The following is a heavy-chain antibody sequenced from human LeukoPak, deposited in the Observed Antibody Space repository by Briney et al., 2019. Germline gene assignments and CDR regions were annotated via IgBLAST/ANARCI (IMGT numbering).Heavy chain of an antibody. CDR2: VRQDGREK. Sequence: GGSLRLSCVASGFSLRTHYISWFRQAPGKGLEWVANVRQDGREKYYAASVKGRFTISRDNAKNSVYLQMDSLRAEDTAVYHCAREAIVGDTDDAFDIWGQGTMVSVSS. V-gene: IGHV3-7*01. CDR1: GFSLRTHY. D-gene: IGHD1-26*01. J-gene: IGHJ3*02. CDR3: AREAIVGDTDDAFDI.